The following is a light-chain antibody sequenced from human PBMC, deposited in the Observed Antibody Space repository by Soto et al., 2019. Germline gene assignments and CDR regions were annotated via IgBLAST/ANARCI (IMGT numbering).Light chain of an antibody. J-gene: IGKJ3*01. CDR3: HEDNSYIFS. CDR2: KAP. CDR1: QNINSW. V-gene: IGKV1-5*03. Sequence: DIQMTQSPSTLSASVGDRVTITCRASQNINSWLVWYQQKPGKAPKLLIYKAPDLQSGVPSRFSGSGSGTEFTLTISSLQPDDFANYYCHEDNSYIFSFGTGTKVDIK.